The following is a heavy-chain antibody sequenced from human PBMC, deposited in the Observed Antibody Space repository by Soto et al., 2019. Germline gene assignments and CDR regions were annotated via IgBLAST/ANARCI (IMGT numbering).Heavy chain of an antibody. CDR2: INVGNGNT. J-gene: IGHJ4*02. Sequence: GASVKVSCKASGYTFTDYAIPWVRQAPGQGLEWMGWINVGNGNTGYSRKFQGRVTNARDMSASTAYIEVTSLTSEETAIYYCAREGAHYTPLDHWGQGALVTVSS. CDR1: GYTFTDYA. D-gene: IGHD2-15*01. CDR3: AREGAHYTPLDH. V-gene: IGHV1-3*01.